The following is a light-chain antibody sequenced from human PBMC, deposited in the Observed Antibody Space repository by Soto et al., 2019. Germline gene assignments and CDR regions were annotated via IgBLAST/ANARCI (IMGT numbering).Light chain of an antibody. V-gene: IGKV4-1*01. CDR3: QQYYSTPLT. J-gene: IGKJ4*01. Sequence: IVMTQSPDSLAVSLGERVTINCKSSQRVLYSSDNKNYLGWYQQKIGQSPKLLIYWASTRESGVPDRFSGSGSGTDFTLTISSLQAEDVAVYYCQQYYSTPLTFGGGTKVDIK. CDR2: WAS. CDR1: QRVLYSSDNKNY.